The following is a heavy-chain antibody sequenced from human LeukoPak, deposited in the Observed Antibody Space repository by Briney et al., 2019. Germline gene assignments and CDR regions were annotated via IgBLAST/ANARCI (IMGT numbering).Heavy chain of an antibody. V-gene: IGHV3-23*01. D-gene: IGHD5-12*01. J-gene: IGHJ6*03. Sequence: PGGSLRLSCAASGFTFSSYAMSWVRQAPAKGLEWDSGIRSSDSNRYYADSVKGRFTTSRDNSKNTLYLQMNSRRAEDTAVYYCAKDGRDSGHDEPGNYYMDVWGKGTTVTVSS. CDR3: AKDGRDSGHDEPGNYYMDV. CDR1: GFTFSSYA. CDR2: IRSSDSNR.